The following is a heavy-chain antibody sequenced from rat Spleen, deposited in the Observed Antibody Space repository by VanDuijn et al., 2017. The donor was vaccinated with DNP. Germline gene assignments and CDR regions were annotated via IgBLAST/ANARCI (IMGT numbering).Heavy chain of an antibody. CDR2: ISTSGGST. J-gene: IGHJ2*01. CDR3: ARVWEP. D-gene: IGHD1-3*01. Sequence: EVQLVESGGGLVQPGRSMKLSCAASGFTFSSFPMAWVRQAPTKGLEWVATISTSGGSTYYRDSVKGRFTISRDNADNTLHLQMDGLGSEDTATYYCARVWEPWGQGVMVTVSS. CDR1: GFTFSSFP. V-gene: IGHV5-46*01.